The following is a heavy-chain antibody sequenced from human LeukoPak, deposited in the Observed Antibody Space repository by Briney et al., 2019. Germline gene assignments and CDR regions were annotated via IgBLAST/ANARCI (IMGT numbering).Heavy chain of an antibody. CDR2: ISSSSSYI. Sequence: PGGSLRLSCAASGFTFSSYSMNWVRQAPGKGLEWVSSISSSSSYIYYADSVKGRFTISRDNAKNSLYLQMNSLRAEDTAVYYCAREYTNEWAIAAAGTGDFAPREAFDIWGQGTMVTVSS. J-gene: IGHJ3*02. CDR1: GFTFSSYS. D-gene: IGHD6-13*01. V-gene: IGHV3-21*01. CDR3: AREYTNEWAIAAAGTGDFAPREAFDI.